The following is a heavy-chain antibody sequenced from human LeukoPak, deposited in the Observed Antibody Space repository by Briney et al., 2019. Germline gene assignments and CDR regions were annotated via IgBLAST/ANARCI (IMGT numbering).Heavy chain of an antibody. D-gene: IGHD4-17*01. V-gene: IGHV3-33*01. CDR3: AGALRDPGAFDY. CDR1: GFTFSSYG. J-gene: IGHJ4*02. CDR2: IWYDGSNK. Sequence: QPGRSLRLSCAASGFTFSSYGMHWVRQAPGKGLEWVAVIWYDGSNKYYADSVKGRFTISRDNSKNTLYLQMNSLRAEDTAVYYCAGALRDPGAFDYWGQGTLVTVSS.